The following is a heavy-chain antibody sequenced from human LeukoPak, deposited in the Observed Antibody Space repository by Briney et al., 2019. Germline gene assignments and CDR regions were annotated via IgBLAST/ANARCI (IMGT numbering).Heavy chain of an antibody. Sequence: PSETLSLTCTVSGGSISRDSYYWAWIRQPPGKGLEWIASIYYSGSTYYNPSLKSRVTISVDTSRNQFSLKLSSVTAADTAVYYCASLAVAGLSEGYWGQGTLVIVSS. J-gene: IGHJ4*02. CDR1: GGSISRDSYY. CDR2: IYYSGST. D-gene: IGHD6-19*01. CDR3: ASLAVAGLSEGY. V-gene: IGHV4-39*01.